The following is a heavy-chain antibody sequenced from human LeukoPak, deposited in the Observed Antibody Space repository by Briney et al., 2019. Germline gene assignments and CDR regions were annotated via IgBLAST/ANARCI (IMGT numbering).Heavy chain of an antibody. Sequence: GESLRLSCAASGFTFTTYWMSWVRQAPGKGLEWVANIKQDGTEKYYVDSVKGRFTISRDNAKSSLYLQMNSLRAEDTAVYYCAXLGITMIGGVWGKGTTVTISS. D-gene: IGHD3-10*02. CDR3: AXLGITMIGGV. CDR1: GFTFTTYW. J-gene: IGHJ6*04. V-gene: IGHV3-7*01. CDR2: IKQDGTEK.